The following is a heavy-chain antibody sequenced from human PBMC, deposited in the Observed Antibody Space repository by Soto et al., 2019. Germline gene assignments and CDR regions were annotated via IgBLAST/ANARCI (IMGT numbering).Heavy chain of an antibody. V-gene: IGHV3-64D*06. J-gene: IGHJ4*02. CDR2: ISDTAGYK. Sequence: EVQLEESGGTLVQPGGSLRLSCSASGFTFSSFAMHWVRQAPGKGLEYFSSISDTAGYKPYEDSVKGRFTISRDNSKNTMCMQRSSLTPYDTAVYYCVQDHATSTVGGGLASSGQGARVPVSS. CDR3: VQDHATSTVGGGLAS. CDR1: GFTFSSFA. D-gene: IGHD3-16*01.